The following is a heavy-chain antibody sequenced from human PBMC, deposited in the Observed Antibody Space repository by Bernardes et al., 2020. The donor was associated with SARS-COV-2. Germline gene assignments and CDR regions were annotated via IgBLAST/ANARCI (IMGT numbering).Heavy chain of an antibody. V-gene: IGHV4-4*02. J-gene: IGHJ4*02. CDR3: ARPRVGGSTATFDS. CDR1: GGSITSSNW. Sequence: SETLSLTCAVSGGSITSSNWWSWVRQPPGKGLEWIAEIHHEGGYTNFNPSLKSRVTISADKSKNQFYLKLNSVTAADTALYYCARPRVGGSTATFDSWGQGTLVTVSS. D-gene: IGHD1-1*01. CDR2: IHHEGGYT.